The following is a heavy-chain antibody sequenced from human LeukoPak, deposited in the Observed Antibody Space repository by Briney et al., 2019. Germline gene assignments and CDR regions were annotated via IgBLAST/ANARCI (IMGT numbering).Heavy chain of an antibody. CDR3: ARSPEKYDHFDY. J-gene: IGHJ4*02. D-gene: IGHD1-1*01. CDR1: GGSISSYY. Sequence: SETLSLTCTVSGGSISSYYWSWIRQPPGKGLEWIGYIYYSGSTNYNPSLKSRVTISVDTSKNQFSLKLSSVTAADTAVYYCARSPEKYDHFDYWGQGTLVTVSS. CDR2: IYYSGST. V-gene: IGHV4-59*12.